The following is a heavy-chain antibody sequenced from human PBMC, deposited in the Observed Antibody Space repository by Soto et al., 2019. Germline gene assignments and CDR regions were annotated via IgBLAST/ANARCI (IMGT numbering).Heavy chain of an antibody. CDR2: KWFFASGGNE. Sequence: GGALRLTCVKSGFAFSNNGNYWVRQAPGKGLEWVAVKWFFASGGNEYYADSVKRRFAISRDDSKQTAYLEMKSLRAEDTADYYCGGDPYSGAQDYLDLWGQGTQVTVSS. CDR1: GFAFSNNG. CDR3: GGDPYSGAQDYLDL. V-gene: IGHV3-33*07. D-gene: IGHD1-26*01. J-gene: IGHJ4*02.